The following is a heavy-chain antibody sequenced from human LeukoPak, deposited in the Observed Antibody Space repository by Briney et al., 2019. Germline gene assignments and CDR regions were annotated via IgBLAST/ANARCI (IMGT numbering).Heavy chain of an antibody. Sequence: GGSLRLSCAASGFTFSSYAMSWVRQAPGKGLEWVSAISGSGGSTYYADSVKGWFTISRDNSKNTLYLQMNSLRAEDTAVYYCAKGGYYYDSSGYPFFDYWGQGTLVTVSS. J-gene: IGHJ4*02. CDR2: ISGSGGST. CDR3: AKGGYYYDSSGYPFFDY. V-gene: IGHV3-23*01. CDR1: GFTFSSYA. D-gene: IGHD3-22*01.